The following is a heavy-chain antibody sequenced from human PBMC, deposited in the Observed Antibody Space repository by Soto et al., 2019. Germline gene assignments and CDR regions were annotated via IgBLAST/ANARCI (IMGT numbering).Heavy chain of an antibody. Sequence: SETLSLTCTVSGGSISSYYWSWIRQPPGKGLEWIGYIYYSGSTNYNPSLKSRVTISVDTSKNQFSLKLSSVTAADTAVYYCARRGACISTSCPTYFSFGMDVWGQGTTVTVSS. V-gene: IGHV4-59*01. CDR1: GGSISSYY. CDR2: IYYSGST. J-gene: IGHJ6*02. CDR3: ARRGACISTSCPTYFSFGMDV. D-gene: IGHD2-2*01.